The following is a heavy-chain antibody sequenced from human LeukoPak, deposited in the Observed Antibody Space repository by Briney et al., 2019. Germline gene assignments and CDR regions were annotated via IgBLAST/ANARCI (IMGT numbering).Heavy chain of an antibody. CDR1: GFTFSSYG. CDR2: IWYDGSNK. D-gene: IGHD3-3*01. J-gene: IGHJ4*02. Sequence: GGSLRLSCAASGFTFSSYGMHWVRQAPGKGLEWVAVIWYDGSNKYYADSVKGRFTISRDNSKNTLYLQMNSLRAEDTAVYYCARGRTRWDFWSGSIKSELFGYWGQGTLVTVSS. CDR3: ARGRTRWDFWSGSIKSELFGY. V-gene: IGHV3-33*01.